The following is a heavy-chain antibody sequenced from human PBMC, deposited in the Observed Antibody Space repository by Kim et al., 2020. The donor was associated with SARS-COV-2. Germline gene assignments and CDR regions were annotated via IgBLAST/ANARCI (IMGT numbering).Heavy chain of an antibody. J-gene: IGHJ4*02. D-gene: IGHD6-13*01. CDR1: GFTFSSYE. CDR2: ISSSGSTI. Sequence: GGSLRLSCAASGFTFSSYEMNWVRQAPGKGLEWVSYISSSGSTIYYADSVKGRFTISRDNAKNSLYLQMNSLRAEDTAVYYCARDGEQQLRLPFDYWGQGTLVTVSS. V-gene: IGHV3-48*03. CDR3: ARDGEQQLRLPFDY.